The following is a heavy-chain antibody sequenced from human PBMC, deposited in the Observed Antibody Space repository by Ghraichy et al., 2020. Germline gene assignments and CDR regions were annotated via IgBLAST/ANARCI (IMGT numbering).Heavy chain of an antibody. D-gene: IGHD3-22*01. Sequence: SETLSLTCLVSGGSIRDINSSWGTTYYWAWIRQSPGKGLEWIATVSNTGTTYYNPSLKSRVTISVDTSKNQFSLKVKSMSAADTALYYCARLRGGDSRGYYYDFDPWGQGTLVTVSS. J-gene: IGHJ5*02. CDR1: GGSIRDINSSWGTTYY. CDR3: ARLRGGDSRGYYYDFDP. V-gene: IGHV4-39*01. CDR2: VSNTGTT.